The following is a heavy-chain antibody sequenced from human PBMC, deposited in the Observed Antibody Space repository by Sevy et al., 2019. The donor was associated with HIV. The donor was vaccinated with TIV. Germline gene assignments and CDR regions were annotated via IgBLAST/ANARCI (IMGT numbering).Heavy chain of an antibody. J-gene: IGHJ4*02. CDR2: ISSSSNTI. V-gene: IGHV3-48*01. D-gene: IGHD6-6*01. CDR1: GFTFSTYN. Sequence: GGSLRLSCAASGFTFSTYNMNWVRQAPGKGLEWISYISSSSNTIDYADSVKGRFTISRDNVKNSVYLQMNSLRGEDMAVYYCTRGKGSSDYWGQGTLVTVSS. CDR3: TRGKGSSDY.